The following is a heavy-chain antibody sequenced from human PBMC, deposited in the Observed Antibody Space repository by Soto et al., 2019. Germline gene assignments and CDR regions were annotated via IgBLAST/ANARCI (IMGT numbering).Heavy chain of an antibody. CDR1: GFTFSRFS. CDR3: ARDHGMFLSYYYYGMDV. Sequence: GGSLRLSCAASGFTFSRFSMHWVRQAPGKGLAWVAVISYDGSNTHYAESVKGRFNISRDDSKNTVYLQMNNLRGEDSAVYYCARDHGMFLSYYYYGMDVWGQGTTVTV. V-gene: IGHV3-30-3*01. D-gene: IGHD3-10*02. J-gene: IGHJ6*02. CDR2: ISYDGSNT.